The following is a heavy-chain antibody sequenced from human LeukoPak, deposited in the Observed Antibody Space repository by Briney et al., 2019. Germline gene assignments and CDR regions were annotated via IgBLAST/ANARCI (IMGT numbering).Heavy chain of an antibody. CDR2: ISWNSGNT. V-gene: IGHV3-9*01. CDR3: AKSGTYSSSSGYIDS. J-gene: IGHJ4*02. D-gene: IGHD6-6*01. CDR1: GFTFDDYA. Sequence: GGSLRLSCAASGFTFDDYAMHWVRQAPGKGLEWVSSISWNSGNTDYAASVKGRFTISRDNAKKSLHLQMNSLRAEDTALYYCAKSGTYSSSSGYIDSWGQGTLVTVSS.